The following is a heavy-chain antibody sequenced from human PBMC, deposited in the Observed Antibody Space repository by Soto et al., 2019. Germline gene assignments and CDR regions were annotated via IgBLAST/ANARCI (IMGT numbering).Heavy chain of an antibody. Sequence: EVQLVESGGGLVQPGGSLRLSCEGSGFSVSSNYMTWVRQAPGKGLEWVSVVHNGGDTYYADSVKGRFTISRDNSKTTLYLQMNRLRAEDTAVYYCASHGDWGYWGQGTLVTVSS. CDR1: GFSVSSNY. D-gene: IGHD2-21*02. CDR3: ASHGDWGY. V-gene: IGHV3-66*04. J-gene: IGHJ4*01. CDR2: VHNGGDT.